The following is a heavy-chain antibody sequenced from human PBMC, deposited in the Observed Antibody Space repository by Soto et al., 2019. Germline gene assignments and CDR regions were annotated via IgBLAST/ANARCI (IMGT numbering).Heavy chain of an antibody. CDR3: AAGGGLPRYY. CDR2: IYHSGST. Sequence: QLQLQESGSGLVKPSQTLSLTCAVSGGSISSGGYSWSWIRQPPGKGLEWIGYIYHSGSTYYNPSLKSRVTIAVDRAKNQFSLRLSSVTAADTAVYYCAAGGGLPRYYWGQGTLVTVSS. CDR1: GGSISSGGYS. D-gene: IGHD5-12*01. J-gene: IGHJ4*02. V-gene: IGHV4-30-2*01.